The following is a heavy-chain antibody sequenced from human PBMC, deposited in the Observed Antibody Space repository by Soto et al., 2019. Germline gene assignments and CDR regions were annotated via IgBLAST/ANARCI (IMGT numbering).Heavy chain of an antibody. Sequence: QVQLQKWGAGLLKPSETLSLTCAVYGGSFSGYYWSWIRQPPGKGLEWIGEINHSGSTNYNPSLKSRVTISVDTSKNQFSLKLSSVTAADTAMYYCARGPLRFLEWLSDAGTFDYWGQGTLVTVSS. V-gene: IGHV4-34*01. CDR3: ARGPLRFLEWLSDAGTFDY. D-gene: IGHD3-3*01. CDR1: GGSFSGYY. J-gene: IGHJ4*02. CDR2: INHSGST.